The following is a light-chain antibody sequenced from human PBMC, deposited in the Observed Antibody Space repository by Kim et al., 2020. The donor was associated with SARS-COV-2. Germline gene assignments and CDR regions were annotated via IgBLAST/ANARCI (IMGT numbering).Light chain of an antibody. CDR3: QQRSNWPPGTT. CDR1: QSVSSY. J-gene: IGKJ2*01. Sequence: SPGESATLSCRASQSVSSYLAWYQQKPGQAPRLLIYDASNRATGIPARFSGSGSGTDFTLTISSLEPEDFAVYYCQQRSNWPPGTTFGQGTKLEI. CDR2: DAS. V-gene: IGKV3-11*01.